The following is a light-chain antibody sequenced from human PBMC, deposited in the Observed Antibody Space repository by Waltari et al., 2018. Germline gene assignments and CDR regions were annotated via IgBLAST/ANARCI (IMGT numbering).Light chain of an antibody. CDR3: QQYYNAPLT. Sequence: DIVMTQSPDSLAVSLGERATINCKSSQSILYRSSNRTALAWYQQKPGQPPKLLFFWAATRKSGATDRFSVSGSGTDFTLTISSLQAEDVAVYYCQQYYNAPLTFGGGTKVEIK. V-gene: IGKV4-1*01. CDR2: WAA. J-gene: IGKJ4*01. CDR1: QSILYRSSNRTA.